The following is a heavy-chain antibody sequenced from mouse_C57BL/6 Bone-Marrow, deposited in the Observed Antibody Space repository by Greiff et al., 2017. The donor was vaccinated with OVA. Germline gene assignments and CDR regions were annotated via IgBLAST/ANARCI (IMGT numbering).Heavy chain of an antibody. CDR3: ARGNWDFDV. CDR1: GFTFSDFY. V-gene: IGHV7-1*01. J-gene: IGHJ1*03. Sequence: EVNLVESGGGLVQSGRSLRLSCATSGFTFSDFYMEWVRQAPGKGLEWIAASRNKANDYTTEYSASVKGRFIVSRDTSQSILYLQMNALRAEDTAIYYCARGNWDFDVWGTGTTVTVSS. CDR2: SRNKANDYTT.